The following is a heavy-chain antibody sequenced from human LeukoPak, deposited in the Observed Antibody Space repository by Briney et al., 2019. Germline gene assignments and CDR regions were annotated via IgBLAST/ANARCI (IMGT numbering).Heavy chain of an antibody. CDR1: GFTFSNFL. V-gene: IGHV3-74*01. Sequence: GGSLRLSCAASGFTFSNFLMNWVRQGPGMGLEGVSRVGGDGSRTFYAHSVKGRFTNSRNNAKNTLYLHMNSLRGEDTAVYYCVRSDVGGGSYYHYWGQGTLVTVSS. CDR2: VGGDGSRT. D-gene: IGHD1-26*01. CDR3: VRSDVGGGSYYHY. J-gene: IGHJ4*02.